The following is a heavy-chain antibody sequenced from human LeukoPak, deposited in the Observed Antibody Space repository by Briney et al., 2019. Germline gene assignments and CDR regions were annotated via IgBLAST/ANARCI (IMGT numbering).Heavy chain of an antibody. V-gene: IGHV3-23*01. CDR2: LSGSADIT. D-gene: IGHD3-22*01. J-gene: IGHJ4*02. Sequence: SLRLSCAASGFTFDDFAMHWVRQAAGKGLGWVSALSGSADITYYSDSVKGRFTISRDNCRDTVYLHMNSLRAEDTALYYCATREKGYYYDSSAYYSPHYFDYWGQGTLVTVSS. CDR3: ATREKGYYYDSSAYYSPHYFDY. CDR1: GFTFDDFA.